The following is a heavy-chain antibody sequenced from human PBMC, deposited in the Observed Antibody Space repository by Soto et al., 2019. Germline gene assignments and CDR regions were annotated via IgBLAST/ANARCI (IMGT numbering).Heavy chain of an antibody. V-gene: IGHV3-30*18. Sequence: QVQLVESGGGGVQPGRSLRLSCAASGFTFSSYGMHWVRQAPGKGLEWVAVISDDGRNKYYADSVKGRFTISRDNSKNPLYLQMSSLRPEDTAVYYCVKDGSSGWPYYYGMDVWGQGTTVTVSS. J-gene: IGHJ6*02. CDR2: ISDDGRNK. D-gene: IGHD6-19*01. CDR3: VKDGSSGWPYYYGMDV. CDR1: GFTFSSYG.